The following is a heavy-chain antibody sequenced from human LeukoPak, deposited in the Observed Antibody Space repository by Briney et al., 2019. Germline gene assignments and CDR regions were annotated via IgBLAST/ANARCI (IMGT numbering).Heavy chain of an antibody. CDR3: AGHPLGYGDGYNCEAFDI. V-gene: IGHV4-59*08. CDR1: GGSISSYY. CDR2: IYYSGST. J-gene: IGHJ3*02. Sequence: SETLSLTCTVSGGSISSYYWSWIRQPPGKGLEWIGYIYYSGSTNYNPSLKSRVTISVDTSKNQFSLKLSSVTAADTAVYYCAGHPLGYGDGYNCEAFDIWGQGTMVTVSS. D-gene: IGHD5-24*01.